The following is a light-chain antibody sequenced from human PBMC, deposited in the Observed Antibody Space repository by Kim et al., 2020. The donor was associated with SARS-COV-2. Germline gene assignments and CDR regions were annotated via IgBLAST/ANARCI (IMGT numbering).Light chain of an antibody. CDR3: ATWDDSLSAVV. J-gene: IGLJ2*01. CDR2: SNS. CDR1: SSNIGSHY. Sequence: QSVLTQTPSESGTPGQTVTISCSGSSSNIGSHYIYWYQQLPGTAPKLLIWSNSQRPSGVPDRFSGSKSGTSASLAISGLRSEDEADYYCATWDDSLSAVVFGGGTQLTVL. V-gene: IGLV1-47*02.